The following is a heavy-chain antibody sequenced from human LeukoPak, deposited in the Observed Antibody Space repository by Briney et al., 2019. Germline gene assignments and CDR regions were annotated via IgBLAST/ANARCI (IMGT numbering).Heavy chain of an antibody. J-gene: IGHJ5*02. Sequence: SETLSLTCAVSGGSISSNSYYWGWIRQPPGKGLEWIGSIYYSGSTYYKSSLKSRVTISVDTSKNQFSLKLSSVTAADTAVYYCARGRVQLWSQNWFDPWGQGTLVTVSS. CDR2: IYYSGST. CDR3: ARGRVQLWSQNWFDP. CDR1: GGSISSNSYY. D-gene: IGHD5-18*01. V-gene: IGHV4-39*01.